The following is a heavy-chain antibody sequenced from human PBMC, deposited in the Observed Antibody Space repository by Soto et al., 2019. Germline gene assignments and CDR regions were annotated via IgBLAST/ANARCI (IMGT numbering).Heavy chain of an antibody. CDR2: IYYTGST. Sequence: SETLSLTCSVSGGSISNYFWSWIRQPPGKGLEWIGYIYYTGSTNFNPSLKSRVTMSVDTSKNQFSLRLSSVTAADTAVYYCARGIFWSGSQIYYLDYWGQGSLVTVSS. CDR1: GGSISNYF. V-gene: IGHV4-59*01. J-gene: IGHJ4*02. D-gene: IGHD3-3*01. CDR3: ARGIFWSGSQIYYLDY.